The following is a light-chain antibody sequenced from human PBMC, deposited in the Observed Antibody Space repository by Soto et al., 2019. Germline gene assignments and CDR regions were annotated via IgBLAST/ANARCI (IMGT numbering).Light chain of an antibody. V-gene: IGKV4-1*01. CDR3: QQYFRTPRT. J-gene: IGKJ1*01. CDR1: QSVFYSSNNKNY. Sequence: DIVMTQSPDSLPVSLGERATINCKSSQSVFYSSNNKNYLAWYQQKPGQPPMLLISWASTRESGVPDRFSGSGSGTDFTLTISSLQAEDVAVYYCQQYFRTPRTFGQGTKVEIK. CDR2: WAS.